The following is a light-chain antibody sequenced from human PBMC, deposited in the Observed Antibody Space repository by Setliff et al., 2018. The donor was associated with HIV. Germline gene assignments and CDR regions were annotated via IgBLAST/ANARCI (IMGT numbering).Light chain of an antibody. CDR2: DNT. CDR3: QSYDKSLTGSAV. CDR1: SSNIGSNI. Sequence: QSVLTQPPSASGTPGQRVTISCSGSSSNIGSNIVNWYQHLPGKAPKLLIYDNTNRPSGVPDRFSGSKSGTSASLAITGLQAEDEADYYCQSYDKSLTGSAVFGTGTKVTVL. J-gene: IGLJ1*01. V-gene: IGLV1-40*01.